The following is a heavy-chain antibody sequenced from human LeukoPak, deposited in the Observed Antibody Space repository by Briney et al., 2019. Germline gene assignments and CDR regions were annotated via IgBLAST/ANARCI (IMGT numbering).Heavy chain of an antibody. D-gene: IGHD2/OR15-2a*01. Sequence: PGGSLRLSCAVSELSFNSYAMTWVRQPPGKGLEWVSAISGRGTTTYYADSVKGRFAISRDKSKNTPYLKMNSLRAEDTAIYFCSSAHFRDYWGQGTLVTVSS. J-gene: IGHJ4*02. CDR3: SSAHFRDY. CDR2: ISGRGTTT. CDR1: ELSFNSYA. V-gene: IGHV3-23*01.